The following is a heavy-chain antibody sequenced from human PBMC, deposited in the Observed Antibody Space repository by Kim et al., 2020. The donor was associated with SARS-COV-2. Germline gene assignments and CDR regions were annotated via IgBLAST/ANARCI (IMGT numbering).Heavy chain of an antibody. CDR2: INSDGSST. CDR1: GFTFSSYW. Sequence: GGSLRLSCAASGFTFSSYWMHWVRQAPGKGLVWVSRINSDGSSTSYADSVKGRFTISRDNAKNTLYLQMNSLRAEDTAVYYCATLYHGYSSGWSCWGQGTLVTVSS. D-gene: IGHD6-19*01. J-gene: IGHJ4*02. CDR3: ATLYHGYSSGWSC. V-gene: IGHV3-74*01.